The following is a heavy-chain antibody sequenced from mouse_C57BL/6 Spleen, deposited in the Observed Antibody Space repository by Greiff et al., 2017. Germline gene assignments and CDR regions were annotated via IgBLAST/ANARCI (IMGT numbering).Heavy chain of an antibody. CDR3: ARHATEGAWFAY. V-gene: IGHV1-55*01. Sequence: QVQLQQPGAELVKPGASVKMSCKASGYTFTSYWITWVKQRPGQGLEWIGDIYPGSGSTNYNEKFKGKATLTVDTSSSTAYMQLSSLTSEDSAVYYCARHATEGAWFAYWGQGTLVTVSA. J-gene: IGHJ3*01. CDR2: IYPGSGST. D-gene: IGHD4-1*02. CDR1: GYTFTSYW.